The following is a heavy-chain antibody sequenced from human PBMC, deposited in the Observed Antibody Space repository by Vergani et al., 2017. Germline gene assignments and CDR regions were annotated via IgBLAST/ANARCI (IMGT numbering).Heavy chain of an antibody. D-gene: IGHD3-22*01. Sequence: QVQLVQSGAEVKKPGSSVKVSCKASVGTFSSYTISWVRQAPGQGLEWMGRIIPILGIANYAQKFQGRVTITADKSTSTAYMELSSLRSEDTAVYYCARDHYDSSGYYYWGQGTLVTVSS. J-gene: IGHJ4*02. CDR2: IIPILGIA. CDR1: VGTFSSYT. V-gene: IGHV1-69*08. CDR3: ARDHYDSSGYYY.